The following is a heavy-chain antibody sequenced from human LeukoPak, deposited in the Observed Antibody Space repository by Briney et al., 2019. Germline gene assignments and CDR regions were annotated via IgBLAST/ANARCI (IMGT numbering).Heavy chain of an antibody. CDR2: ISGSSDT. J-gene: IGHJ4*02. V-gene: IGHV3-23*01. D-gene: IGHD3-9*01. CDR1: GFTFSNYA. CDR3: AKVDGYDILTGSYYFDY. Sequence: GGSLRLSCAASGFTFSNYAMSWVRQAPGKGLEWVSVISGSSDTYYADSVKGRFTISRDNSKNTLYLQMNSLRAEDTAVYYCAKVDGYDILTGSYYFDYWGQGTLVTVSS.